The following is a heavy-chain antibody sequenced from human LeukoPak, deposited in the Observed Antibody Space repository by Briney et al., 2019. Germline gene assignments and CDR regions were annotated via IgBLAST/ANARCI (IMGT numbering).Heavy chain of an antibody. V-gene: IGHV3-30*18. Sequence: GGSLRLSCAASGFTFSSYGMHWVRQAPGKGLEWVAVISYDGSNKYYADSVKGRFTISRDNARNSLYLQMNSLRAEDTAVYFRAKNGNWGQGTLVTVSS. CDR1: GFTFSSYG. J-gene: IGHJ4*02. CDR2: ISYDGSNK. D-gene: IGHD1-26*01. CDR3: AKNGN.